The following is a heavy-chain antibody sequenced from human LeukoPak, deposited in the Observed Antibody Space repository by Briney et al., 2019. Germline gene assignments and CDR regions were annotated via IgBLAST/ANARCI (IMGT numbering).Heavy chain of an antibody. J-gene: IGHJ6*02. CDR3: AKERRQLPRTYYYYGMDV. CDR2: ISWNSGSI. CDR1: GFTFDDYA. D-gene: IGHD2-2*01. V-gene: IGHV3-9*01. Sequence: SLRLSCAASGFTFDDYAMHWVRQAPGKGLEWVSGISWNSGSIGYADSVKGRFTISRDNAKNSLYLQMNSLRAEDTALYYCAKERRQLPRTYYYYGMDVWGQGTTVTVSS.